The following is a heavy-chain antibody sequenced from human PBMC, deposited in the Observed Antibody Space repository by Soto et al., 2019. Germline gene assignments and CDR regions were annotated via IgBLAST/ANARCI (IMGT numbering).Heavy chain of an antibody. CDR1: GGTFSNYG. CDR3: ARGRRKYYDSGSYLAGHDAFDI. V-gene: IGHV1-69*01. Sequence: QVQLVQSGAEVKNPGSSVKVSCKTSGGTFSNYGISWVRQAPGQGLEWMGGIIPLFATTNYAQKFQGRVTITADESTCTAEMEVSSLRSEETAMFYCARGRRKYYDSGSYLAGHDAFDIWGQGTMVIVSS. CDR2: IIPLFATT. J-gene: IGHJ3*02. D-gene: IGHD3-22*01.